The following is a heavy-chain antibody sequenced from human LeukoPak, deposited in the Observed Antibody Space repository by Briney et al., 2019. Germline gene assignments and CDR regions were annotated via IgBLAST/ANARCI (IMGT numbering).Heavy chain of an antibody. CDR2: MSPNSGNT. J-gene: IGHJ4*02. CDR3: ARGPPNWGFDY. V-gene: IGHV1-8*01. Sequence: ASVKVSCRASGHTFTTHDLNWVRQAPGQGLEWLGWMSPNSGNTGYAQKFQGRVTMTRDTSISTAYMELSSLRSEDTAVYYCARGPPNWGFDYWGQGTLVTVSS. CDR1: GHTFTTHD. D-gene: IGHD7-27*01.